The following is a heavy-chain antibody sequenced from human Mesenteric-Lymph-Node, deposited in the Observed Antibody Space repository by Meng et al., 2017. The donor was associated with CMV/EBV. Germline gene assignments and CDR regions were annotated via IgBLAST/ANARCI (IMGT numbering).Heavy chain of an antibody. Sequence: GGSLRLSCAASGFIVGTNCMNWVRQAPGKGLEWVSVIYPGGTTYYADSVKGRFTISRDNSKNTLYLQMSSPRPEDTAVYYCAGEFWSANYPTYFDYWGQGTLVTVSS. V-gene: IGHV3-66*02. CDR2: IYPGGTT. CDR1: GFIVGTNC. D-gene: IGHD3-3*01. J-gene: IGHJ4*02. CDR3: AGEFWSANYPTYFDY.